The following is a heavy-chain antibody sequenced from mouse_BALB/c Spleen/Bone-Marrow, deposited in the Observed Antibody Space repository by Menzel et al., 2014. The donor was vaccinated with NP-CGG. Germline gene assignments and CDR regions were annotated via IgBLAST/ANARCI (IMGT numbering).Heavy chain of an antibody. CDR2: IDPANGNT. Sequence: EVQLQQSGAELVKPGASVKLSCTASGFNIKDTYMHWVKQRPEQGLEGIGRIDPANGNTKYDPKFQGKATITADTSSNTAYLQLSSLTSEDTAVYYCAVYYYGSSSFAYWGQGTLVTVSA. J-gene: IGHJ3*01. CDR3: AVYYYGSSSFAY. D-gene: IGHD1-1*01. V-gene: IGHV14-3*02. CDR1: GFNIKDTY.